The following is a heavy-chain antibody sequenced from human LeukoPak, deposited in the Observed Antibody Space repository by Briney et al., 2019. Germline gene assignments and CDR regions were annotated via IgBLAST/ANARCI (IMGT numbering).Heavy chain of an antibody. CDR3: AKDRWAVAGFDY. Sequence: PGGSLRLSCAASGFTFSTYGMHWVRQAPGKGLEWVTLISYDGSNKYYADSVKGRLTISRDNSKNTLYLQMDSLRVEDTAVYYCAKDRWAVAGFDYWGQGTLVTVSS. CDR2: ISYDGSNK. CDR1: GFTFSTYG. D-gene: IGHD6-19*01. V-gene: IGHV3-30*18. J-gene: IGHJ4*02.